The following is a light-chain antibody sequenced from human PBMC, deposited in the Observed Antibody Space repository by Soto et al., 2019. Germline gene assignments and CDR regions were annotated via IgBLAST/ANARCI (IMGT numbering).Light chain of an antibody. CDR1: RSISSW. Sequence: DIQMTQSPSTLSASVGGTVTITCRASRSISSWLAWYQQKPGIAPKLLIYKASTLQSGVPSRFRGSGYGTDFTLTISRLQPDDSATYYCQQYDVYSTFGQGPKVEIK. V-gene: IGKV1-5*03. CDR2: KAS. J-gene: IGKJ1*01. CDR3: QQYDVYST.